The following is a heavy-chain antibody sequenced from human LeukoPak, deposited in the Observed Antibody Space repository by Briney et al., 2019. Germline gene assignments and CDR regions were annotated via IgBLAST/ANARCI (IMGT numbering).Heavy chain of an antibody. D-gene: IGHD3-22*01. CDR2: ISGDGGST. CDR1: GFTFDDYA. CDR3: AKDMVESPPFYYDSSGCLDY. Sequence: GGSLRLSCAASGFTFDDYAMHWVRQAPGKGLEWVSLISGDGGSTYYADSVKGRFTISRDNSKNSLYLQMNSLRTEDTALYYCAKDMVESPPFYYDSSGCLDYWGQGTLVTVSS. J-gene: IGHJ4*02. V-gene: IGHV3-43*02.